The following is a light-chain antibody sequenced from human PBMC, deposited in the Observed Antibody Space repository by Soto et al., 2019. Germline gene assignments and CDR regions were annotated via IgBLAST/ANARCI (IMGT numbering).Light chain of an antibody. Sequence: EIVLTQSPATLSLSPGERATLSCRASQTFSSHLAWYQQTPGQAPRLLIYDASKRATGIPARFSGRGSGTDFTLTISSLEPEDFAVYYCQQRYNWPSVITFGQGPRLEIK. J-gene: IGKJ5*01. CDR1: QTFSSH. CDR3: QQRYNWPSVIT. CDR2: DAS. V-gene: IGKV3-11*01.